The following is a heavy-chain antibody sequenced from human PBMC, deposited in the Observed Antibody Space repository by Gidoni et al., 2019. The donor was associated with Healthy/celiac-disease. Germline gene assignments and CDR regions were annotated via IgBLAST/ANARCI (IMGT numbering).Heavy chain of an antibody. Sequence: EVQLVESGGGLVQPGGSLRLSCAASGFTFSSYWMSWVRQAPGKGLEWVANIKQDGSEKYYVDSVKGRFTISRDNAKNSLYLQMNSLRAEDTAVYYCARAVYGSGSYYQEAGYYGMDVWGQGTTVTVSS. J-gene: IGHJ6*02. CDR1: GFTFSSYW. D-gene: IGHD3-10*01. CDR3: ARAVYGSGSYYQEAGYYGMDV. V-gene: IGHV3-7*01. CDR2: IKQDGSEK.